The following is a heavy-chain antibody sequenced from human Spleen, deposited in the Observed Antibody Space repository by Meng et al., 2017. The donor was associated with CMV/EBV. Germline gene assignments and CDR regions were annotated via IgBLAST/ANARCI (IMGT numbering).Heavy chain of an antibody. D-gene: IGHD1-26*01. J-gene: IGHJ6*02. CDR3: ARGSIVDYYFGMDV. CDR1: GFTFDGYG. CDR2: IGTAGDT. V-gene: IGHV3-13*01. Sequence: GGSLRLSCAASGFTFDGYGMSWVRQATGKGLEWVSAIGTAGDTYYPGSVKGRFTISRENAKNSLYLQMNSLRAGDTAVYYCARGSIVDYYFGMDVWGQGTTVTVSS.